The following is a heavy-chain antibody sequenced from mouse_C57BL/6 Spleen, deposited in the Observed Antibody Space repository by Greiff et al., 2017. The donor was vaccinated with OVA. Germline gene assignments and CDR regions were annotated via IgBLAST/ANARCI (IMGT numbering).Heavy chain of an antibody. D-gene: IGHD2-4*01. Sequence: EVQLQQSGPELVKPGASVKISCKASGYSFTGYYMNWVKQSPEKSLEWIGEINPSTGGTTYNQKFKAKATLTVDKSSSTAYMQLKSLTSEDSAVYYCASKARVYYDYDEDYWGQGTTLTVSS. CDR2: INPSTGGT. CDR3: ASKARVYYDYDEDY. V-gene: IGHV1-42*01. J-gene: IGHJ2*01. CDR1: GYSFTGYY.